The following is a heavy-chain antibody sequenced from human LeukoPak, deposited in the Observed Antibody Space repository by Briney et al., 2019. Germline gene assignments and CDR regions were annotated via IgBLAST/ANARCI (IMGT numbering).Heavy chain of an antibody. J-gene: IGHJ6*02. Sequence: ASVKVSCKASGYTFTSYGISWVRQAPGQGLEWMGWIGAYNGNTNYAQKLQGRVTMTTDTSTSTAYMELRSLRSDDTAVYYCARGDSGVVVTTYYYYYGMDVWGQGTTVTVSS. V-gene: IGHV1-18*01. CDR3: ARGDSGVVVTTYYYYYGMDV. CDR2: IGAYNGNT. CDR1: GYTFTSYG. D-gene: IGHD2-21*02.